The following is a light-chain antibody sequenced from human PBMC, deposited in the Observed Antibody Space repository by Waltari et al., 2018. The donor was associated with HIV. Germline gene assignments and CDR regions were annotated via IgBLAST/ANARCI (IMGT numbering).Light chain of an antibody. V-gene: IGLV3-10*01. CDR1: TLPKRN. CDR2: DDN. J-gene: IGLJ3*02. Sequence: YELRQPPSVSVSPGQTATITCYGVTLPKRNAYWYQQKSGQAPLLVIYDDNKRPSGIPDRFSGSTSGTMATLTVSRAQVEDEGDYYCYSTDTTGYERVFGGGTKLTVL. CDR3: YSTDTTGYERV.